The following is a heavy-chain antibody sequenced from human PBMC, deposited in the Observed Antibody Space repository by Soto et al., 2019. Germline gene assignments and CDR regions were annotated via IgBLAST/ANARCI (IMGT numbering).Heavy chain of an antibody. CDR2: ISGTASRT. D-gene: IGHD3-9*01. V-gene: IGHV3-23*01. CDR1: GFTPTTTP. Sequence: EVQLLESGGGLVLPGWSLRLSCAGSGFTPTTTPLSWGRQPPGKGLEWVTTISGTASRTYYVDSVKGRFFISRDNSKNTVTLHMNTLTVDDTAVYDCATALRYFDNWGQGTRVTVSS. J-gene: IGHJ4*02. CDR3: ATALRYFDN.